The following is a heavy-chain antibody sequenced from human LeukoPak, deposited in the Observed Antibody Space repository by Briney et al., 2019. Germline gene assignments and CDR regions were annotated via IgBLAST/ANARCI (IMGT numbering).Heavy chain of an antibody. V-gene: IGHV4-34*01. CDR1: GGSISSYY. CDR2: INHSGST. J-gene: IGHJ4*02. CDR3: ARAGVRQAARLGY. D-gene: IGHD6-6*01. Sequence: SETLSLTCTVSGGSISSYYWSWIRQPPGKGLEWIGEINHSGSTNYNPSLKSRVTISVDTSKNQFSLKLSSVTAAVTAVYYCARAGVRQAARLGYWGQGTLVTVSS.